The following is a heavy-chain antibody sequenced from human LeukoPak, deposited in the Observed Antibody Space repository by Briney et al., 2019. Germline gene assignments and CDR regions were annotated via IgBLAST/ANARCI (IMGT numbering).Heavy chain of an antibody. CDR2: IYHSGST. D-gene: IGHD4-17*01. CDR3: ARENYGDYGYWYFDL. CDR1: GGSFSGYY. J-gene: IGHJ2*01. Sequence: PSETLPLTCAVYGGSFSGYYWSWIRQPPGKGLEWIGEIYHSGSTNYNPSLKSRVTISVDKSKNQFSLKLSSVTAADTAVYYCARENYGDYGYWYFDLWGRGTLVTVSS. V-gene: IGHV4-34*01.